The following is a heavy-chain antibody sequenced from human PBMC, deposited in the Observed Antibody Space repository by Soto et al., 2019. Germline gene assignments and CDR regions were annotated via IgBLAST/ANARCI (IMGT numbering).Heavy chain of an antibody. D-gene: IGHD3-10*01. CDR1: GFTFSSYA. CDR3: AKGLTSGSGSYFISWYYGVVV. Sequence: PGGSLRLSCATSGFTFSSYAMSWVRQAPGKGLEWVSAISGSGGSTYYADSVKGRFTISRDNSKNTLYLQMNSLRAEDTAVYYCAKGLTSGSGSYFISWYYGVVVWGQGTKVTVSS. J-gene: IGHJ6*02. V-gene: IGHV3-23*01. CDR2: ISGSGGST.